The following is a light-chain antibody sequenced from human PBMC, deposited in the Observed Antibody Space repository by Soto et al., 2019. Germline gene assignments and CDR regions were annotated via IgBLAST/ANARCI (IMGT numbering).Light chain of an antibody. V-gene: IGLV2-14*03. J-gene: IGLJ1*01. Sequence: SGLNQPGAWTGSRGQSITISCTGTSSDVGAYDYVSWYQQHPDKAPKLMIYEVSNRPSGVSNRFSGSKSVNTATLTISGPQAEDEADYYCSSYTSSSTRVFGTGTKVTVL. CDR3: SSYTSSSTRV. CDR1: SSDVGAYDY. CDR2: EVS.